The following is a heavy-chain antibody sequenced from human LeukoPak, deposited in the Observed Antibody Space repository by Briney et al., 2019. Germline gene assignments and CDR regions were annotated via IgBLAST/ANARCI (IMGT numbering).Heavy chain of an antibody. J-gene: IGHJ4*02. V-gene: IGHV4-59*01. CDR3: ARAGSGWSFDY. CDR1: GGSISSYY. CDR2: IYYSGNT. D-gene: IGHD6-19*01. Sequence: SETLSLTCTVSGGSISSYYWSWIRQPPGKGLEWIGYIYYSGNTNYNPSLQSRVSISVDMSKNQFSLKVSSVTAADTAVYYCARAGSGWSFDYWGQGALVTVSS.